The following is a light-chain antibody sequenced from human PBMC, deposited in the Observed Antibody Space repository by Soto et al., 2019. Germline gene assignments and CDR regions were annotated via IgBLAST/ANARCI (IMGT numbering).Light chain of an antibody. J-gene: IGLJ1*01. CDR3: NSFPSVHTGV. CDR2: EVS. Sequence: QSALSQPASVSGSPGQSITISCTGTSSDVGGYNYVSWYQQHPGKAPKLMIYEVSNRPSGVSIRFSGSKSGNTASLTISGLQAEDEADYYCNSFPSVHTGVFGNGTKLTVL. V-gene: IGLV2-14*01. CDR1: SSDVGGYNY.